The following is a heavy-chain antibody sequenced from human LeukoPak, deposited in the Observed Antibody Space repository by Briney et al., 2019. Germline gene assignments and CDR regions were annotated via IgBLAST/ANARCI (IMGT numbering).Heavy chain of an antibody. Sequence: GGSLRLSCEASGFTFSSYWMHWVRQAPGKGLVWVSRINNDGSNTIYADSVKGRFTISRDNAKNSLYLQMNSLRAEDTAVYYCARARAYDFWSGYERRDNWFDPWGQGTLVTVSS. CDR2: INNDGSNT. CDR1: GFTFSSYW. V-gene: IGHV3-74*01. J-gene: IGHJ5*02. CDR3: ARARAYDFWSGYERRDNWFDP. D-gene: IGHD3-3*01.